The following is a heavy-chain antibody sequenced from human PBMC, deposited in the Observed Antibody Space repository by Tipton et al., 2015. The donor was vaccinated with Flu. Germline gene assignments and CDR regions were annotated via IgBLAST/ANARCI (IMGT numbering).Heavy chain of an antibody. Sequence: TLSLTCAVYGGSFSDYYWSRIRQPPGKGLEWIGEINHSGSTNYDPSLKSRVTISVDTSKNQFSLKLYSVTAADTALYYFARGFRWGQQLVGFDYWGQGMRVTVSA. V-gene: IGHV4-34*01. J-gene: IGHJ4*02. D-gene: IGHD6-13*01. CDR3: ARGFRWGQQLVGFDY. CDR2: INHSGST. CDR1: GGSFSDYY.